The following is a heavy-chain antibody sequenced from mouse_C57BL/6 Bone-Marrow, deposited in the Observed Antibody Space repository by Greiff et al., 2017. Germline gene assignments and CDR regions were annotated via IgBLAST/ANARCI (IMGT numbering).Heavy chain of an antibody. Sequence: QVQLQQSGAELVKPGASVKISCKASGYAFSSYWMNWVKQRPGKGLEWIGQIYPGDGDTNYNGKFKGKATLTADNSSSTAYMQLSSLTSEDSAVYFCAREIYYYGSRYFDVWGTGTTVTVSS. CDR1: GYAFSSYW. D-gene: IGHD1-1*01. J-gene: IGHJ1*03. CDR2: IYPGDGDT. CDR3: AREIYYYGSRYFDV. V-gene: IGHV1-80*01.